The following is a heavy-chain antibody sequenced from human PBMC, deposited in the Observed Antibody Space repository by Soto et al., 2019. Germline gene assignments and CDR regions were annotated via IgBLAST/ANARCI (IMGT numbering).Heavy chain of an antibody. CDR3: ARARERQLWTLEY. V-gene: IGHV1-46*01. J-gene: IGHJ4*02. Sequence: QVQLVQSGAEVKRPGASVNITCKASGFTFGDYYIHWVRQAPGQGLEWLGVINPSGGGASNTRKIHGRITMTRDTTTGTVFMELNSLRSEDTAVYYCARARERQLWTLEYWGERALVTVSS. D-gene: IGHD3-16*01. CDR1: GFTFGDYY. CDR2: INPSGGGA.